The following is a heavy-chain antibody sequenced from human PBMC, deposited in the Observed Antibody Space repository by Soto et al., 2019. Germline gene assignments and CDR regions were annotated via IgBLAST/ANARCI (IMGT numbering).Heavy chain of an antibody. V-gene: IGHV3-30-3*01. D-gene: IGHD3-10*01. Sequence: QVQLVESGGGVVQPGRSLRLSCAASGFSFRTYDMHWVRQAPGKGLEWVAVISYDGAKKYYANSVKGRFTISRDNSKNTLFVQMNSLRAEDTAVYYCAREELPDLNHYYYARDGGGQGTTVTVS. CDR3: AREELPDLNHYYYARDG. CDR1: GFSFRTYD. CDR2: ISYDGAKK. J-gene: IGHJ6*02.